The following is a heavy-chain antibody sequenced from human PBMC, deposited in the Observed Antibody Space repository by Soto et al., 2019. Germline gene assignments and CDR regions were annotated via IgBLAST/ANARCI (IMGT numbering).Heavy chain of an antibody. CDR2: FYSSGSP. J-gene: IGHJ4*02. CDR1: GDSLSGYY. Sequence: SETLSLTCTVSGDSLSGYYWSWIRQTPGKRLEWIGYFYSSGSPHHNPSLKSRVTLSVDTSKNQFSLKLSSVTAADTAVYYCARLGGSYAVPHFDYWGQGTLVTVSS. D-gene: IGHD1-26*01. CDR3: ARLGGSYAVPHFDY. V-gene: IGHV4-59*08.